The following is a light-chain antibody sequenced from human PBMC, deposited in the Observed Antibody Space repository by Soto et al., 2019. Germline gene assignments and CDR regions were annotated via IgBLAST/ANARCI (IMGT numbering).Light chain of an antibody. CDR2: GAS. V-gene: IGKV3-15*01. Sequence: EIVMAQSPATLSVSPGERATLSCRACQSGASNVAWYKHKPGQAPRLLIYGASTRATGIPARFSGSGSGTEFTLNISSLQSEDFAVCYCQQNNHWAPWPFGQGTKVEIK. CDR1: QSGASN. CDR3: QQNNHWAPWP. J-gene: IGKJ1*01.